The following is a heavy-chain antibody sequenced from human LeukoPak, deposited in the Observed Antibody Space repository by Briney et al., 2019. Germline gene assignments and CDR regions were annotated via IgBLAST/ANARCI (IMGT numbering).Heavy chain of an antibody. V-gene: IGHV1-8*03. CDR2: MNPNSGNT. J-gene: IGHJ4*02. CDR3: ARSGYCSGGSCYSDY. Sequence: ASVTVSCKASGYTFTSYDINWVRQAPGQGLEWMGWMNPNSGNTGYAQKFQGRVTITRNTSISTAYMELSSLRSEDTAVYYCARSGYCSGGSCYSDYWGQGTLVTVSS. D-gene: IGHD2-15*01. CDR1: GYTFTSYD.